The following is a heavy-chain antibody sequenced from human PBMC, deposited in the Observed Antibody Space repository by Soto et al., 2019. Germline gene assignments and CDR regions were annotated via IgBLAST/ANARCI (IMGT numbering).Heavy chain of an antibody. Sequence: SETLSLTCSVSCGSISGYYWSWIRQTPEKGLEWIGYIYYSGSTNCNPSLKSRVTMLIDMSKNQFSLKLTSVSAADTAVYYCAAAPRYWGQGILVTVSS. CDR3: AAAPRY. J-gene: IGHJ4*02. CDR1: CGSISGYY. V-gene: IGHV4-59*01. CDR2: IYYSGST. D-gene: IGHD2-15*01.